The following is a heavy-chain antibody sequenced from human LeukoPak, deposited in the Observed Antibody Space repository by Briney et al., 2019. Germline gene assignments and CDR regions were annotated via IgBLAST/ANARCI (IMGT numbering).Heavy chain of an antibody. V-gene: IGHV5-51*01. J-gene: IGHJ4*02. CDR1: GYIFTTHW. D-gene: IGHD2-8*02. Sequence: GESLQISCQGSGYIFTTHWIGLVRQVPGKGLEWMGIIYPGDSDTRYSPSFQGQVTMSVDKSLNTASLQWTSLKASDTAIYYCARPRDTGAGNSPFDFWGQGTLVTVSS. CDR3: ARPRDTGAGNSPFDF. CDR2: IYPGDSDT.